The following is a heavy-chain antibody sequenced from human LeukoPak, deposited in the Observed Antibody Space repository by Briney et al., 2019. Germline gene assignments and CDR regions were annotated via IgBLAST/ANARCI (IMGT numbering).Heavy chain of an antibody. CDR2: INWNGGST. V-gene: IGHV3-20*04. CDR1: GFTFDDYG. CDR3: ARAAGSSSTEYYFDY. J-gene: IGHJ4*02. D-gene: IGHD6-6*01. Sequence: GGSLRLSCAASGFTFDDYGMSWVRQAPGKGLEWVSGINWNGGSTGYADSVKGRFTISRDNAKNSLYLQMNSLRAEDTALYYCARAAGSSSTEYYFDYWGQGILVTVSS.